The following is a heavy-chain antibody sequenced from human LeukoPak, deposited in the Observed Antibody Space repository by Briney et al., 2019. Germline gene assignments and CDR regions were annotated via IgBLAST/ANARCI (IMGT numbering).Heavy chain of an antibody. CDR2: IYTSGST. CDR3: ARTYGDSRFYYYYMDV. CDR1: GGSISSYY. D-gene: IGHD4-17*01. J-gene: IGHJ6*03. V-gene: IGHV4-4*07. Sequence: PSETLSLTCTVSGGSISSYYWSWIRQPAGKGLEWIGRIYTSGSTNYNPSLKSRVTMSVDTSKNQFSLKLSSVTAADTAVYYCARTYGDSRFYYYYMDVWGKGTTVTVSS.